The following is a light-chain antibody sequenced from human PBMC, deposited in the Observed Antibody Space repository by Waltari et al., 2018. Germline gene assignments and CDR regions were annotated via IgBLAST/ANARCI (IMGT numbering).Light chain of an antibody. V-gene: IGLV3-19*01. J-gene: IGLJ1*01. CDR1: SLRRYY. CDR3: NSRDSSGDHLYV. Sequence: SSGLTQDPAVSVALGQTVRITCQGDSLRRYYASWYQQKPGQAPVLVMYGNNDRPSGIPDRFSGSSSGNTASLTITGSQAEDEADYYCNSRDSSGDHLYVFGTGTKVSVL. CDR2: GNN.